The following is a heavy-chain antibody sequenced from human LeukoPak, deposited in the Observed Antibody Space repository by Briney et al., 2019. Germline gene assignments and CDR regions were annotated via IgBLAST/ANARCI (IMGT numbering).Heavy chain of an antibody. CDR1: GFTFSSYE. CDR2: ISSSGSTI. Sequence: TGGSLRLSCAASGFTFSSYEMNWVRQAPGKGLEWVSYISSSGSTIYYADSVKGRFTISRDNAKNSLYLQMNSLRAEDTAVYYCARATGDPDYWGQGTLVTVSS. V-gene: IGHV3-48*03. CDR3: ARATGDPDY. J-gene: IGHJ4*02. D-gene: IGHD7-27*01.